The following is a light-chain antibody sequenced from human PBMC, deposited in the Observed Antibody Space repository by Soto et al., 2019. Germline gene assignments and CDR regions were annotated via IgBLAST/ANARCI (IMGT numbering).Light chain of an antibody. Sequence: SVLTPPPSISAAPGQKVTLSCSGSSSNIGNNYVSWYQQLPGTAPKLLIYDNNKRPSGIPDRFSGSKSGTSATLGITGLQTGDEADYYCGTWDSSLSAGVFGTGTKVTVL. CDR2: DNN. J-gene: IGLJ1*01. V-gene: IGLV1-51*01. CDR3: GTWDSSLSAGV. CDR1: SSNIGNNY.